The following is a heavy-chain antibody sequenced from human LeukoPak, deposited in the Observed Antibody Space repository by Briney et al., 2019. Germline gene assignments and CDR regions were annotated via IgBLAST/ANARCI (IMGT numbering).Heavy chain of an antibody. D-gene: IGHD3-3*01. CDR3: ANSRYYDFWSGYCDFDY. V-gene: IGHV3-23*01. Sequence: PGGSLRLSCAASGFTFSSYAMSWVRQAPGKGLEWVSAISGSGGSTYYADSVKGRFTISRDNSKNTLYLQMNSLRAEDTAVYYCANSRYYDFWSGYCDFDYWGQGTLVTVSS. CDR2: ISGSGGST. CDR1: GFTFSSYA. J-gene: IGHJ4*02.